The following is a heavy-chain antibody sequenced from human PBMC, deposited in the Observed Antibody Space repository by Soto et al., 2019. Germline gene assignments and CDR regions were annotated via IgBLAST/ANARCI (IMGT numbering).Heavy chain of an antibody. CDR3: ASSYTSSFAFDI. V-gene: IGHV1-69*06. J-gene: IGHJ3*02. CDR1: GGTLSIYG. Sequence: QVQLVQSGAEVKKPGSSVKVSCKASGGTLSIYGSSWVRQAPGQGLEWMGGTIPIFGTPNYAQKFQGRVTITADKSTSTAYMELSSLRSEDKAVYYCASSYTSSFAFDIWGQETVVTVSS. CDR2: TIPIFGTP. D-gene: IGHD6-6*01.